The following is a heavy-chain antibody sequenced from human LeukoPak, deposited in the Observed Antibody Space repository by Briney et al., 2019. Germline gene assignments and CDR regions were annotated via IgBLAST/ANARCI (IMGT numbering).Heavy chain of an antibody. CDR1: GGTFSSYA. D-gene: IGHD1-26*01. Sequence: ASVKVSCKASGGTFSSYAISWVRQAPGQGLGWMGGIIPIFGTANYAQEFQGRVTITTDESTSTAYMELSSLRSEDTAVYYCARGNYSGSYYYYMDVWGKGTTVTVSS. CDR3: ARGNYSGSYYYYMDV. J-gene: IGHJ6*03. CDR2: IIPIFGTA. V-gene: IGHV1-69*05.